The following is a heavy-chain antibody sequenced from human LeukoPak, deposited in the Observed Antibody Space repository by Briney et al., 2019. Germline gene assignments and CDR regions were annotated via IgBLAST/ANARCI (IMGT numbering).Heavy chain of an antibody. D-gene: IGHD3-10*01. J-gene: IGHJ3*02. CDR2: IYSGGDT. V-gene: IGHV3-53*01. Sequence: GGSLRLSCAASGFTVSSNYMSWVRQAPGKGLEWVSVIYSGGDTYYADSVKGRFTISRDISKNTVSLQVTGLRAEDTSLYYCARGGGSIAFDIWGQGTMVAVSS. CDR1: GFTVSSNY. CDR3: ARGGGSIAFDI.